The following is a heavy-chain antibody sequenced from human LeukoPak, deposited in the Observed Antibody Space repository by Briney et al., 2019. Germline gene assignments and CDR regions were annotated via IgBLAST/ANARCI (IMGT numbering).Heavy chain of an antibody. CDR2: IIPIFGTA. V-gene: IGHV1-69*05. CDR1: GGTFSSYA. Sequence: SVKVSCKASGGTFSSYAISWVRQAPGQGLEWMGRIIPIFGTANYAQNFQGRVTITTDESTTTAYMELSSLRSEDTAVYYCAREVVYYYDSSGYYYYFDYWGQGTLVTVSS. D-gene: IGHD3-22*01. J-gene: IGHJ4*02. CDR3: AREVVYYYDSSGYYYYFDY.